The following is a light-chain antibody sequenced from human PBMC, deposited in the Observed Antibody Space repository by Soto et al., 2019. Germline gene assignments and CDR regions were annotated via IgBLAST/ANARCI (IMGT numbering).Light chain of an antibody. Sequence: EIVLTQSPGTLSLSXXXXATLSCRASQSVSDMYLAWYQQKPGQAPRLLIYASNRATGIPDRFSGSGSGTDVTLTISRLEPEDFAVYYCQHYGTSALFGPGTKVEIK. CDR3: QHYGTSAL. CDR2: AS. V-gene: IGKV3-20*01. CDR1: QSVSDMY. J-gene: IGKJ3*01.